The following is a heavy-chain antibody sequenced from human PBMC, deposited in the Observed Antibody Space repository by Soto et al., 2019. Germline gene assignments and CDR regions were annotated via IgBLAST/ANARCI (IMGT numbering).Heavy chain of an antibody. D-gene: IGHD3-3*02. V-gene: IGHV4-34*01. CDR3: ARTVRWHFWSGYYYYGMDV. J-gene: IGHJ6*02. CDR2: INHSGST. CDR1: GGSFSGYY. Sequence: TSETLSLTSAVYGGSFSGYYWSWIRQPPGKGLEWIGEINHSGSTNYNPSLKSRVTISVDTSKNQFSLKLSSVTAADTAVYYCARTVRWHFWSGYYYYGMDVWGQGTTVTVSS.